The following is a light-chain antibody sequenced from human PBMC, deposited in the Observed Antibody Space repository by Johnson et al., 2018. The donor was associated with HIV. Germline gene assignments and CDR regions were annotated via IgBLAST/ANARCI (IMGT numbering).Light chain of an antibody. Sequence: QSVLTQPPSVSAAPGQKVTISCSGSSSNIGNNYVSWYQQLPGTAPKLLIYDNNRRPSGIPDRFSGSKSGTSATLGITGLQSGDEADYYCGSWDSRLSGYVFGTWTKVTVL. CDR2: DNN. CDR3: GSWDSRLSGYV. CDR1: SSNIGNNY. J-gene: IGLJ1*01. V-gene: IGLV1-51*01.